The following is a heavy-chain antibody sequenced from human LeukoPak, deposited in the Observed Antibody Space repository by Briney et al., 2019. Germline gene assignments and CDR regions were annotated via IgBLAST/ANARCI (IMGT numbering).Heavy chain of an antibody. CDR1: GFTFSSYA. Sequence: GGSLRLSCAASGFTFSSYAMSWVRQAPGKGLEWVSAISDGGGTIFYADSVKGRFTISRDNSKNTLYLQMNSLRAEDTAVYYCAKITHYLHPYWFDPWGREPWSPSPQ. CDR3: AKITHYLHPYWFDP. CDR2: ISDGGGTI. J-gene: IGHJ5*02. V-gene: IGHV3-23*01. D-gene: IGHD1-26*01.